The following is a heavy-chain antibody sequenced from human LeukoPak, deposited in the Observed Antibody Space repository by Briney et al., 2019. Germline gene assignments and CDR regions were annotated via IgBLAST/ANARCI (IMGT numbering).Heavy chain of an antibody. CDR3: ARGARIVGAMRRNAFDI. V-gene: IGHV3-30-3*01. J-gene: IGHJ3*02. CDR1: GFTFSSYA. D-gene: IGHD1-26*01. CDR2: ISYDGSNK. Sequence: GGSLRLSCAASGFTFSSYAMHWVRQAPGKGLEWVAVISYDGSNKYYADSVKGRFTISRDNSKNTLYLQMNSLRAEDTAVYYCARGARIVGAMRRNAFDIWGQGTMVTVSS.